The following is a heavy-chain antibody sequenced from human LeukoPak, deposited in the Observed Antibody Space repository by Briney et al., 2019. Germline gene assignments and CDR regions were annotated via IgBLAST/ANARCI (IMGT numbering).Heavy chain of an antibody. D-gene: IGHD2-15*01. V-gene: IGHV1-69*06. CDR3: ARDIVVVVAATYDAFDI. CDR1: GGTFSSYA. CDR2: IIPIFGTA. Sequence: ASVKVSCKASGGTFSSYAISWVRQAPGQGLEWMGGIIPIFGTANYAQKFQGRVTITADKSTSTAYMELSSLRSEDTAVYYCARDIVVVVAATYDAFDIWGQGTMVTVSS. J-gene: IGHJ3*02.